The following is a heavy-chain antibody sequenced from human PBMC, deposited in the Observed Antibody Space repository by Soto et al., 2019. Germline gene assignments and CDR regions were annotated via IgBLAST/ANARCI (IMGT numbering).Heavy chain of an antibody. V-gene: IGHV1-69*01. CDR1: ADTFNSYS. CDR2: ITPVFGTA. CDR3: ARSLEGTTVTNWFDP. J-gene: IGHJ5*02. Sequence: QVQLVQSGAEVKKPGSSVKVSCKASADTFNSYSLSWLRQAPGQRLEGMGGITPVFGTADYAQSFEDRLTITADDSTSTVYMELSSLRSDDTAVDYCARSLEGTTVTNWFDPWGQGALVTVSS. D-gene: IGHD4-17*01.